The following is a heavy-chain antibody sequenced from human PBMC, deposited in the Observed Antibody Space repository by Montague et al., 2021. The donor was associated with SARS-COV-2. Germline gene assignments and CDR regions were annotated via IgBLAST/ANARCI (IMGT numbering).Heavy chain of an antibody. D-gene: IGHD2-2*02. CDR3: ARLGEGVVPAPILGVGPYYSYFYMDV. J-gene: IGHJ6*03. Sequence: SETLSPTCAIYGGSFSGNYWNWIRQPPGKGLEWIGEINHGGSTNYNPSLKSRLTISADTSKNQFSLKLNSVTAADTAVYYCARLGEGVVPAPILGVGPYYSYFYMDVWGKGATVTASS. CDR1: GGSFSGNY. V-gene: IGHV4-34*01. CDR2: INHGGST.